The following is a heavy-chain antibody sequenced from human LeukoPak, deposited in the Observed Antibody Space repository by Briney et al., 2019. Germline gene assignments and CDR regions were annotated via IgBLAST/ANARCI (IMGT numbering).Heavy chain of an antibody. CDR2: ISSSSSTI. J-gene: IGHJ4*02. D-gene: IGHD3-22*01. Sequence: GGSLRLSCAASRFTFSSYSMNWVRQAPGKGLEWVSYISSSSSTIYYADSVKGRFTISRDNAKNSLYLQMNSLRDEDTAVYYCARGPSYYDSRGYYIIDYWGQGTLVTVSS. V-gene: IGHV3-48*02. CDR1: RFTFSSYS. CDR3: ARGPSYYDSRGYYIIDY.